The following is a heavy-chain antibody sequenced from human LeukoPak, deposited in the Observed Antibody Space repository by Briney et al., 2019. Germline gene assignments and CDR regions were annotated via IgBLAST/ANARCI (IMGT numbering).Heavy chain of an antibody. CDR3: ARGGVWYFDL. Sequence: SETLSLTCTVSGGSISFHYWSWIRQPPGKGLEWIGYIHLSGSTYYDPSLRSRVTISGDTSKNQFSLRLNSVTAADTAVYYCARGGVWYFDLWGHGTLVTVSS. J-gene: IGHJ2*01. CDR2: IHLSGST. D-gene: IGHD3-16*01. V-gene: IGHV4-59*11. CDR1: GGSISFHY.